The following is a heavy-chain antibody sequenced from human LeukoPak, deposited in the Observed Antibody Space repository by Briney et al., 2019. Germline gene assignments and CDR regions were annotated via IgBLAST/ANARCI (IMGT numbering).Heavy chain of an antibody. J-gene: IGHJ4*02. V-gene: IGHV3-30-3*01. Sequence: PGRSLRLSCAASGFTFSSYAMHWVRQAPGKGLEWVAVISYDGSNKYYADSVKGRFTISRDNSKNTLYLQMNSLRAEDTAVYYCARVWCSSTSCQSYFDYWGQGTLVTVSS. CDR3: ARVWCSSTSCQSYFDY. CDR2: ISYDGSNK. CDR1: GFTFSSYA. D-gene: IGHD2-2*01.